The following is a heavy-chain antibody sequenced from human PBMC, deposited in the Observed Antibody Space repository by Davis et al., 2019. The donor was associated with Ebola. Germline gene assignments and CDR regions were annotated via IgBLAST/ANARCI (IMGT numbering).Heavy chain of an antibody. CDR1: RFAFNTYS. D-gene: IGHD1-26*01. CDR3: ARDRVGMGRYFDY. Sequence: GESLKISCAASRFAFNTYSMHWVRQAPGKGLEWVALIRFDGTSEYYADSVKGRFTISRDNSKNTLYLQMNSLKSEDTALYYCARDRVGMGRYFDYWGQGTLVTVSS. J-gene: IGHJ4*02. CDR2: IRFDGTSE. V-gene: IGHV3-30*02.